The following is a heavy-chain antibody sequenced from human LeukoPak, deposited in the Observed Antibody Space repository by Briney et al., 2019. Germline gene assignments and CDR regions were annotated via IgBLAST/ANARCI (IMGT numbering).Heavy chain of an antibody. V-gene: IGHV3-23*01. Sequence: GGSLRLSCAASGFTFSSYWMHWVRQAPGKGLEWVSSMSGSGGSTYYADSVKGRFTISRDDSKNTLYLQMNSLRAEDTAVYYCARVRYGELDVWGQGTTVTVSS. CDR2: MSGSGGST. J-gene: IGHJ6*02. D-gene: IGHD4-17*01. CDR3: ARVRYGELDV. CDR1: GFTFSSYW.